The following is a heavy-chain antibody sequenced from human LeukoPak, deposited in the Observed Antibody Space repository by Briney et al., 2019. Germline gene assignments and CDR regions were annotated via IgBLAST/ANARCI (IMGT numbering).Heavy chain of an antibody. D-gene: IGHD1-26*01. V-gene: IGHV1-18*03. CDR3: ARGGATIRSDI. J-gene: IGHJ3*02. CDR1: GYTFTNYA. CDR2: ISAYNGNT. Sequence: GASVKVSCKASGYTFTNYAISWVRQAPGQGLEWMGWISAYNGNTHYAQKFQGRVTMTTDTSASTAYMELRSLRSDDMAVYYCARGGATIRSDIWGQGTMVTVSS.